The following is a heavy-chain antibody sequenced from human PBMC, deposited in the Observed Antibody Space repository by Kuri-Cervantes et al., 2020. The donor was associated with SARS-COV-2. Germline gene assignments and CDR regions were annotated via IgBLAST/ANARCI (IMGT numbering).Heavy chain of an antibody. V-gene: IGHV4-39*01. J-gene: IGHJ4*02. CDR2: IYYSGTT. Sequence: SETLSLTCTVSGGSIRSTSSSSSFWAWIRQPPGKGLEWIGTIYYSGTTYYNPSLKSRVTISVDTSKNQFSLKLSSVTAADTAVYYCARRGYSSGWYLPGTDYWGQGTLVTVSS. D-gene: IGHD6-19*01. CDR1: GGSIRSTSSSSSF. CDR3: ARRGYSSGWYLPGTDY.